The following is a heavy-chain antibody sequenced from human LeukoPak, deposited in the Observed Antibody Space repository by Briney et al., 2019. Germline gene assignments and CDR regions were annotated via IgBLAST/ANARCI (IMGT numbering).Heavy chain of an antibody. CDR3: AKGQGYNYGDSIDY. Sequence: GGSLRLSCAASGFTFNNYAMTWVRQAPGKGLEWVSVINGGSGNSYYADSVKGRFTVSRDDSKNTLYLQMNSLRDEDTAVYYCAKGQGYNYGDSIDYWGQGTLVTVSS. V-gene: IGHV3-23*01. CDR1: GFTFNNYA. J-gene: IGHJ4*02. D-gene: IGHD5-18*01. CDR2: INGGSGNS.